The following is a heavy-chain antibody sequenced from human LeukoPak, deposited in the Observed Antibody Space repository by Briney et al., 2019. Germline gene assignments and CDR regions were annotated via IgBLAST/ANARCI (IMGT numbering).Heavy chain of an antibody. J-gene: IGHJ4*02. V-gene: IGHV3-23*01. CDR2: ISGSGGNT. Sequence: GGSLRLTCAASGFTFSSYAMSWVRQAPGKGLEWVSAISGSGGNTYYADSVKGRLTISRDNSRTTLYLQMNSLRAEDTAVYYCAKEGPNPGDYWGQGTLVTVSS. CDR3: AKEGPNPGDY. CDR1: GFTFSSYA. D-gene: IGHD7-27*01.